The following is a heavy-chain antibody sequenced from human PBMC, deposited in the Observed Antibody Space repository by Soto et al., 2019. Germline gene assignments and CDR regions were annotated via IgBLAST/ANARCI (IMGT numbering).Heavy chain of an antibody. Sequence: GGSLRLSCATSGFTFSNYAMSWVRQAPGKGLDWVSASRGNGETFYADSVRGRFTISRDNSKNTLYLQMNSLRAEDTAVYYCAKIGWAPVVADWEFDHWGQGTLVTVSS. D-gene: IGHD2-15*01. CDR1: GFTFSNYA. J-gene: IGHJ4*02. V-gene: IGHV3-23*01. CDR2: SRGNGET. CDR3: AKIGWAPVVADWEFDH.